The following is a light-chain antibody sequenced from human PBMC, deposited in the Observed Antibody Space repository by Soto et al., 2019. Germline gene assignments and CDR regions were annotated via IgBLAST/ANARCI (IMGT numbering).Light chain of an antibody. CDR3: CAHAGSHTWV. J-gene: IGLJ3*02. CDR1: SSDVGRYDY. CDR2: EVF. Sequence: QSALTQPRSVSGSPGQSVTISCTGASSDVGRYDYVSWYQQDPGKAPKLIIYEVFQRPSGVPDRFSGSKSGNTASLTISGLQAEDEGDYYCCAHAGSHTWVFGGGTKVNVL. V-gene: IGLV2-11*01.